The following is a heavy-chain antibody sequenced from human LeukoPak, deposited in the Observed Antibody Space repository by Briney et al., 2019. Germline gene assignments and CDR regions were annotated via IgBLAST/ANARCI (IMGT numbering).Heavy chain of an antibody. CDR2: IKTDGSYT. CDR1: GLTFSSQW. CDR3: SRGMVGPGDY. J-gene: IGHJ4*02. D-gene: IGHD1-26*01. Sequence: PGGSLRLSSADPGLTFSSQWMHTVRQAPGKGLVWVSRIKTDGSYTSYADFVKSRFTNSRDNAKNTLYLQMNSLRAEYTAVYYCSRGMVGPGDYWGQGSLVSVSS. V-gene: IGHV3-74*01.